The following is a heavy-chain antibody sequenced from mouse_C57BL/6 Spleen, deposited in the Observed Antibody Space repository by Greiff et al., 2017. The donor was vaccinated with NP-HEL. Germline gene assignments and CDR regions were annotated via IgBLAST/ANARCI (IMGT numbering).Heavy chain of an antibody. CDR3: ARRDGSSSHWGAMDY. CDR2: IRNKANGYTT. J-gene: IGHJ4*01. V-gene: IGHV7-3*01. D-gene: IGHD1-1*01. Sequence: EVQRVESGGGLVQPGGSLSLSCAASGFTFTDYYMSWVRQPPGKALEWLGFIRNKANGYTTEYSASVKGRFTISRDNSQSILYLQMNALRAEDSATYYCARRDGSSSHWGAMDYWGQGTSVTVSS. CDR1: GFTFTDYY.